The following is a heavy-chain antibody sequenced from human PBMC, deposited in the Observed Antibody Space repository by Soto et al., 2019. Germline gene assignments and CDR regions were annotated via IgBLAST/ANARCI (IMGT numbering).Heavy chain of an antibody. CDR2: INPSGGST. D-gene: IGHD3-9*01. CDR1: GYTFTSYF. V-gene: IGHV1-46*01. Sequence: GASVKVSCKASGYTFTSYFMHWVRQAPGQGLEWMGIINPSGGSTSYAQKFQGRVTVTSDTSTSTVFMELSSLRSEDTAVYYCEITRYFGSFGGCWGQGTLVTVSS. CDR3: EITRYFGSFGGC. J-gene: IGHJ4*02.